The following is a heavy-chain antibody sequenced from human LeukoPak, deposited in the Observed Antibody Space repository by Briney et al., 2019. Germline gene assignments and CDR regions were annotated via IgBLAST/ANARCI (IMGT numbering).Heavy chain of an antibody. V-gene: IGHV1-46*01. Sequence: ASVKVSRKASGYTFTSYYMHWVRQAPGQGLEWMGIINPSGGSTSYAQKFQGRVTMTRDTSTSTVYMELSSLRSEDTAVYYCAREEAAAGTNYYYGMDVWGQGTTVTVSS. CDR2: INPSGGST. D-gene: IGHD6-13*01. CDR1: GYTFTSYY. CDR3: AREEAAAGTNYYYGMDV. J-gene: IGHJ6*02.